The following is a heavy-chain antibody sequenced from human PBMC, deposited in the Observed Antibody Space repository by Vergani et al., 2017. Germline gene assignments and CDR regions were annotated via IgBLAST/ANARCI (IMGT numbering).Heavy chain of an antibody. D-gene: IGHD2-8*01. CDR3: ARDGGVYCTNGVCSAMSNYFDY. Sequence: QVQLQESGPGLVKPSQTLSLTCTVSGGSISSGSYYWSWIRQPAGKGLEWIGRIYTSGSTNYNPSLKSRVTISVDTSKNQFSLKLSSVTAADTAVYYCARDGGVYCTNGVCSAMSNYFDYWGQGTLVTVSS. J-gene: IGHJ4*02. CDR2: IYTSGST. CDR1: GGSISSGSYY. V-gene: IGHV4-61*02.